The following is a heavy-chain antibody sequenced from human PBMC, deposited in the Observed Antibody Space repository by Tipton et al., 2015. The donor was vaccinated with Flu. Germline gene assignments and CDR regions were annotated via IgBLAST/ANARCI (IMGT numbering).Heavy chain of an antibody. V-gene: IGHV4-38-2*02. Sequence: VKPSETLSLTCTVSGYFINSGYYWGWIRQSPGEGLQWIASIYRTGSTYYNPSLKSRVTMSVDTTKNLFYLKLTSVTAADTAVYYCARALNSGREYAFDIWGQGAVVTVSS. CDR1: GYFINSGYY. J-gene: IGHJ3*02. D-gene: IGHD6-19*01. CDR3: ARALNSGREYAFDI. CDR2: IYRTGST.